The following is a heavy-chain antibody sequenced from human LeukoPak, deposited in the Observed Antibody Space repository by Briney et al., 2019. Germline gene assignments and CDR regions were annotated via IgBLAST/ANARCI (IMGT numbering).Heavy chain of an antibody. J-gene: IGHJ6*03. D-gene: IGHD6-13*01. CDR3: ARDLGYSSSWYELRSLYYYYMDV. V-gene: IGHV4-34*01. CDR2: INHSGST. CDR1: GGSFSGYY. Sequence: PSETLSLTCAVYGGSFSGYYWSWIRQPPGKGLEWIGEINHSGSTNYNPSLKSRVTISVDTSKNQFSLKLSSVTAADTAVYYCARDLGYSSSWYELRSLYYYYMDVWGKGTTVTVSS.